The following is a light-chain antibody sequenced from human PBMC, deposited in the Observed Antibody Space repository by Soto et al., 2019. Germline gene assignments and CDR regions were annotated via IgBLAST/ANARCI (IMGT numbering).Light chain of an antibody. Sequence: ILLTQFPAPPASFPGYRVTLFCRASQGVSRKLAWYQHKPGQAPRLLISGASTGATGIPARFSGSGSGTDFTLTISRLEPEDFAVYYRQQYGSSLTFGQGTRLEI. CDR3: QQYGSSLT. CDR1: QGVSRK. V-gene: IGKV3-20*01. CDR2: GAS. J-gene: IGKJ5*01.